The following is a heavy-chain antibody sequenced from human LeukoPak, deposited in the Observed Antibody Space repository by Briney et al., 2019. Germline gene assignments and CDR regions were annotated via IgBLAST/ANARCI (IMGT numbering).Heavy chain of an antibody. V-gene: IGHV3-9*03. CDR2: ISWNSGSI. CDR3: AKGDSSGYYRGDDAFDI. CDR1: GFTFDDYA. D-gene: IGHD3-22*01. Sequence: GGSLRLSCAASGFTFDDYAMHWVRQAPGKGLEWVSGISWNSGSIGYADSVKGRFTISRDNAKNSLYLQMDSLRAEDMALYYCAKGDSSGYYRGDDAFDIWGQGTMVTVSS. J-gene: IGHJ3*02.